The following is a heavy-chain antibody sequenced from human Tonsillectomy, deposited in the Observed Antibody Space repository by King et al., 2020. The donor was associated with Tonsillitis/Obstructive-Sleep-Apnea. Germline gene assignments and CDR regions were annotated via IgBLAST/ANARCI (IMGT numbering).Heavy chain of an antibody. CDR3: ASSFSGYESEFDY. CDR2: IYHSGST. Sequence: QLQESGPGLVKPSETLSLICTVSGGSISSSSYYWDWIRQPPGKGLEWIGNIYHSGSTYSNPSLKRRVTISVDTSKNQFSLKLSSVTAADTAVYYCASSFSGYESEFDYWGQGTLVTVSS. J-gene: IGHJ4*02. D-gene: IGHD5-12*01. CDR1: GGSISSSSYY. V-gene: IGHV4-39*01.